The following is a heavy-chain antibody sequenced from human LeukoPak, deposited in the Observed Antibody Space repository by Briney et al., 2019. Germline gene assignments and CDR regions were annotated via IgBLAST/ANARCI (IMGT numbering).Heavy chain of an antibody. D-gene: IGHD5-24*01. CDR1: GFTFSTYW. J-gene: IGHJ4*02. CDR2: IKQDGTEK. V-gene: IGHV3-7*01. CDR3: VRGGYTYAY. Sequence: GGSLRLSCAASGFTFSTYWMSWVRQAPGKGLEWVANIKQDGTEKYYVDSVKGRFTISRDNAKNSLCLQMNSLRAEDTAVYYCVRGGYTYAYWGQGTLVTVSS.